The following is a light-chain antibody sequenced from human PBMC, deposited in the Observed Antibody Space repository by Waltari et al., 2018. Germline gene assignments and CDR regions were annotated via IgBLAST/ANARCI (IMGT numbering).Light chain of an antibody. CDR1: SSNIGSNT. Sequence: QSVLTQPPSASGPPGQRVTISCSGSSSNIGSNTVTWYQQLPGTAPKLLIYSINQRPSGVPDRFSGSKSGTSASLAISGLQSEDEADYYCAAWDDSLNGLWVFGGGTKLTVL. J-gene: IGLJ3*02. CDR3: AAWDDSLNGLWV. V-gene: IGLV1-44*01. CDR2: SIN.